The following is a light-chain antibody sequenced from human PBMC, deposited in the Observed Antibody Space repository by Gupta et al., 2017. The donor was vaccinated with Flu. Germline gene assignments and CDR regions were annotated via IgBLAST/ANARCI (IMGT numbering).Light chain of an antibody. CDR1: QSVSSN. Sequence: IGMTRSPGTLSVSPGESATLSCRASQSVSSNLAWFQQKPGQAPRLLIYGAFTRATGSPARFSGSGSGTEFTLTISSLQSEDFAVYYCQHDNNWPLTFGQGTQMDIK. V-gene: IGKV3-15*01. J-gene: IGKJ5*01. CDR2: GAF. CDR3: QHDNNWPLT.